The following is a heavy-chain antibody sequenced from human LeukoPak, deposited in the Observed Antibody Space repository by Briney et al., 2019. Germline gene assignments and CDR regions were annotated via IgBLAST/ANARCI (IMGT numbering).Heavy chain of an antibody. Sequence: SETLSLTCTVSGGPISSYYWSWIRQPTGKGLEWIGYIYYCGSTNYNPSLKSRVTISVDTSKNQFSLKLSSVTAADTAVYYCARVRPIYDSSGYYGVPFRAFDIWGQGTMVTVSS. CDR3: ARVRPIYDSSGYYGVPFRAFDI. D-gene: IGHD3-22*01. J-gene: IGHJ3*02. CDR2: IYYCGST. CDR1: GGPISSYY. V-gene: IGHV4-59*01.